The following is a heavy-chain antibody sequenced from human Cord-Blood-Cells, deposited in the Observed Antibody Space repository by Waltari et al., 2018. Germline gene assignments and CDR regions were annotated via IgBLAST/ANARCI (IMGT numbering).Heavy chain of an antibody. Sequence: QMQLVQSGPEVKKPGTSVKVSCKASGFTFTSSAVQWVRQARGHRLAWIGWIVVGSGKKNYAQKFQERVTITRDRSTSTAYMELSSLISEDTAVYYCAADRDIVVVPAASNNYYYYMDVWGKGTTVTVSS. V-gene: IGHV1-58*01. J-gene: IGHJ6*03. CDR1: GFTFTSSA. CDR3: AADRDIVVVPAASNNYYYYMDV. D-gene: IGHD2-2*01. CDR2: IVVGSGKK.